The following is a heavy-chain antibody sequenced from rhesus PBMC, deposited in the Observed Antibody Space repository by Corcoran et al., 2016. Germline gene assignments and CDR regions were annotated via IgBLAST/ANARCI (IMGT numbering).Heavy chain of an antibody. Sequence: QLQLQESGPGLVQPSETLSVTCAVSGGSLISSYWSWILQAPVKGLEWIGYIYGRGSSTNYNPYLKSRVTLSVDTYKNQLSLKLSSVTAADTAVYYWASERVNYYDSGPYYGLDAWGQGVVVTVSS. V-gene: IGHV4-169*02. CDR1: GGSLISSY. D-gene: IGHD3-28*01. J-gene: IGHJ6*01. CDR2: IYGRGSST. CDR3: ASERVNYYDSGPYYGLDA.